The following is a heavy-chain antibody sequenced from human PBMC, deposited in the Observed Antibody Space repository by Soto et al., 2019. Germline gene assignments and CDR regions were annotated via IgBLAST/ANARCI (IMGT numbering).Heavy chain of an antibody. V-gene: IGHV2-5*01. CDR2: IYWNDDK. J-gene: IGHJ4*02. D-gene: IGHD3-10*01. CDR3: AHLDYYAPGGYFDY. Sequence: SGPTLVNPTQTLTLTCTFSGFSLSTSGVGVGWIRQPPGKALEWLALIYWNDDKRYSPSLKSRLTITKDTSKNQVVLTMTNMDPVGTATYYCAHLDYYAPGGYFDYWGQGTLVTVS. CDR1: GFSLSTSGVG.